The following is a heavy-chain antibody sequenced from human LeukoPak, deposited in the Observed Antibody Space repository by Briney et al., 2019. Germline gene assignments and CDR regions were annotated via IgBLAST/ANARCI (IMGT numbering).Heavy chain of an antibody. CDR2: INHNGNVN. V-gene: IGHV3-7*03. D-gene: IGHD3-16*01. Sequence: GGSLRLSCAASGFTFRSYWMNWARQAPGKGLEWVASINHNGNVNYYVDSVKGRFTISRDNAKNSLYLQMSNLRAEDTAVYFCARGGGLDVWGQGVTVTVSS. J-gene: IGHJ6*01. CDR3: ARGGGLDV. CDR1: GFTFRSYW.